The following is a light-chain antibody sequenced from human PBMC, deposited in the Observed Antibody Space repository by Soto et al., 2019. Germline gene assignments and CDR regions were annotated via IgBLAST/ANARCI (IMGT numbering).Light chain of an antibody. CDR1: SSDVGGYDF. CDR2: DVN. CDR3: SSYTSSSTDV. J-gene: IGLJ1*01. Sequence: QSALTQPASVSGSPGQSITISCTGTSSDVGGYDFVSWYQQHPGKAPKLLIYDVNNRPSGVSDRFSGSKSGNTASLTISWLQAEDEADYYCSSYTSSSTDVFGTGPKVTVL. V-gene: IGLV2-14*03.